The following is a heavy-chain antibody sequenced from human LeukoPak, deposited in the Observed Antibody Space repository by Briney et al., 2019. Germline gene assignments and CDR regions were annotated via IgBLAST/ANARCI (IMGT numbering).Heavy chain of an antibody. V-gene: IGHV1-24*01. J-gene: IGHJ4*02. CDR2: FDPEDGET. D-gene: IGHD4-23*01. CDR1: GYTLTELS. Sequence: ASVKVSCKVSGYTLTELSMHWVRPAPGKGLEWMGGFDPEDGETIYAQKFQGRVTMTEDTSTDTAYMELSSLRSEDTAVYYCATDLDALVTLDYWGQGTLVTVSS. CDR3: ATDLDALVTLDY.